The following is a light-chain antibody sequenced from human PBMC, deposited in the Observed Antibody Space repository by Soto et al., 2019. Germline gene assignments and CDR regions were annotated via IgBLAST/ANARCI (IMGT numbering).Light chain of an antibody. CDR1: QGISSY. CDR3: QQFHSYPFG. V-gene: IGKV1-8*01. Sequence: AIRMTQSPSSLSASTGDRVTITCRASQGISSYLAWYQQKPGKAPKLLIYAASTLQSGVPSRFSGSGSGTEFTLTISSLQPGDFATYNCQQFHSYPFGFGQGTRLEIK. J-gene: IGKJ5*01. CDR2: AAS.